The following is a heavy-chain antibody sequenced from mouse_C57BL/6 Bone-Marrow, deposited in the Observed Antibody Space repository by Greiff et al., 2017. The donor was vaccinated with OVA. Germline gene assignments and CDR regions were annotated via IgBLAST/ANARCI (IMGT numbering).Heavy chain of an antibody. Sequence: QVQLQQPGAELVMPGASVKLSCKASGYTFTSYWMHWVKQRPGQGLEWIGEIDPSDSYTNYNQKFKGKSTLTVDKSSSTAYMQLSSLTSEDSAVYYCVRGYYLDYWGQGTTLTVSS. CDR1: GYTFTSYW. J-gene: IGHJ2*01. CDR2: IDPSDSYT. CDR3: VRGYYLDY. V-gene: IGHV1-69*01.